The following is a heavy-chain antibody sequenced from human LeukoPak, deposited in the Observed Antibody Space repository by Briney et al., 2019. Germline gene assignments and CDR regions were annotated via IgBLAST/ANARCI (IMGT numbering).Heavy chain of an antibody. CDR1: GYSISSSSYY. V-gene: IGHV4-61*02. CDR3: ARDGFGDFWSGTE. Sequence: SETLSLTCTVSGYSISSSSYYWSWIRQPAGKGLEWIGRIYTSGSTNYNPSLKSRVTMSVDTSKNQFSLKLSSVTAADTAVYYCARDGFGDFWSGTEWGQGTLVTVSS. CDR2: IYTSGST. D-gene: IGHD3-3*01. J-gene: IGHJ4*02.